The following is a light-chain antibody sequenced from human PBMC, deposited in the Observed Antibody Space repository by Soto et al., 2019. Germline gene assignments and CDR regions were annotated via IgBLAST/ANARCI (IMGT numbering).Light chain of an antibody. CDR3: QQYGSSFSFT. Sequence: EIVLTQSPGTLSLSPGERATLSCRASQSVSSSYLGWYQQKPGQAPRLLIYGASSRATGIPERFSGSGSGTDFTLTISRLEPEDFAVYYCQQYGSSFSFTFGPGTKVDIK. V-gene: IGKV3-20*01. CDR2: GAS. CDR1: QSVSSSY. J-gene: IGKJ3*01.